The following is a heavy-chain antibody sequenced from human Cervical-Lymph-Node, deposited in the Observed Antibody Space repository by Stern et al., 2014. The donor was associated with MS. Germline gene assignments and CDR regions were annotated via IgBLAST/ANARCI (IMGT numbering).Heavy chain of an antibody. V-gene: IGHV1-69*01. Sequence: VPLVESGAEVTKPGSSVKVSCKDSGGTFSKFPSSWVRQAPGQGLEWMGGIFPVFGTPTYAQEFRGRVTITAYVSTSTVYMELSSLRSDDTAVYYCALSSETSDRWYSLGYDLWGQGTLVTVSS. CDR1: GGTFSKFP. CDR3: ALSSETSDRWYSLGYDL. D-gene: IGHD6-13*01. CDR2: IFPVFGTP. J-gene: IGHJ5*02.